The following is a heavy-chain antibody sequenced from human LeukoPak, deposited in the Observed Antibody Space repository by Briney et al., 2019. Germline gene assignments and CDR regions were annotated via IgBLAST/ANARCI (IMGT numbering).Heavy chain of an antibody. J-gene: IGHJ6*03. CDR3: ARLEDVYYYYMDV. V-gene: IGHV4-39*01. D-gene: IGHD2-15*01. Sequence: PSETLSLTCTVSGGSISSSSYYWGWIRQPPGKGLEWIGSIYCSGSTYYNPSLKSRVTISVDTSKNQFSLKLSSVTAADTAVYYCARLEDVYYYYMDVWGKGTTVTVSS. CDR1: GGSISSSSYY. CDR2: IYCSGST.